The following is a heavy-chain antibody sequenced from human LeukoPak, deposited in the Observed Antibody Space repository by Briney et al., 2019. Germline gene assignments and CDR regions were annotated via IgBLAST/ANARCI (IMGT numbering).Heavy chain of an antibody. CDR1: GFTFNNYY. V-gene: IGHV3-74*01. J-gene: IGHJ4*02. Sequence: GGSLRLSCAASGFTFNNYYMHWVRQAPGKGLVWVSRIKSDGSNTNYADSVKGRFTISRDNAKNTLYLQMNSLRAEDTALYYCARGGDYPFDYWGQGTLVTVSS. D-gene: IGHD4-17*01. CDR3: ARGGDYPFDY. CDR2: IKSDGSNT.